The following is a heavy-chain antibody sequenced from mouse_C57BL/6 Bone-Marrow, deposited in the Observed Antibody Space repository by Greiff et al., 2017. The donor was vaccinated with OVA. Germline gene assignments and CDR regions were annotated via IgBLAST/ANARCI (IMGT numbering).Heavy chain of an antibody. J-gene: IGHJ1*03. V-gene: IGHV5-16*01. CDR3: AREGYGSYWYFDV. D-gene: IGHD1-1*01. CDR1: GFTFSDYY. Sequence: EVKLMESEGGLVQPGSSMKLSCTASGFTFSDYYMAWVRQVPEKGLEWVANINYDGSSTYYLDSLKSRFIISRDNAKNMLYLHMSSLKSEDTATYYCAREGYGSYWYFDVWGTGTTVTVSS. CDR2: INYDGSST.